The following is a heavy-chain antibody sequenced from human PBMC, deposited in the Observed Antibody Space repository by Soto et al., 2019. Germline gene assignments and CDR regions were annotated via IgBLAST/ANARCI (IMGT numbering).Heavy chain of an antibody. D-gene: IGHD3-22*01. V-gene: IGHV4-38-2*01. CDR1: GFCINNAYY. Sequence: PXGTLSLTCAVSGFCINNAYYWCWIRQPPGKGLDWIGTVYHGVTAFYNPSLKSRASISVDSSKNQFSLNLTSVTAADTAVYYCEKWFDSGGYATPLWGQGTLVTVSS. CDR3: EKWFDSGGYATPL. CDR2: VYHGVTA. J-gene: IGHJ4*02.